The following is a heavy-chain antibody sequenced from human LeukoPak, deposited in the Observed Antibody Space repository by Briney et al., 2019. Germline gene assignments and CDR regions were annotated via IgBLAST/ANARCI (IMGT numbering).Heavy chain of an antibody. CDR2: ISSSSTYT. CDR1: GFTFSDYY. CDR3: ARSLRRDCDSTSCWAALDI. V-gene: IGHV3-11*03. D-gene: IGHD2-2*01. Sequence: GGSLRLSCAASGFTFSDYYTSWIRQAPGKELEWVSYISSSSTYTNYADSVKGRFTISRDNAKNSLYLQMNSLRAEDTAVYYCARSLRRDCDSTSCWAALDIWGQGTMVTVSS. J-gene: IGHJ3*02.